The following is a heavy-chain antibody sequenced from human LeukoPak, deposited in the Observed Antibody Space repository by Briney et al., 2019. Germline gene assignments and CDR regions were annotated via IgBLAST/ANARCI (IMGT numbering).Heavy chain of an antibody. CDR1: GFTFSDYY. CDR3: ATPSGGY. Sequence: GGSLRLSCAASGFTFSDYYMFWIRQAPGKGLEWVSVIYSDGNTYYADSVKGRFTISRDNSKNTVYLQMNSLRAEDTAVYYCATPSGGYWGQGTLVTVSS. V-gene: IGHV3-66*04. D-gene: IGHD6-25*01. J-gene: IGHJ4*02. CDR2: IYSDGNT.